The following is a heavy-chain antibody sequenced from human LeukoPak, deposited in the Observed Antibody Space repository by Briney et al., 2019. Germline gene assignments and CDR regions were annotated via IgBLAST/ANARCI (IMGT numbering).Heavy chain of an antibody. CDR1: GGSISSSNW. D-gene: IGHD6-13*01. CDR2: ISYSGST. V-gene: IGHV4-39*01. J-gene: IGHJ4*01. CDR3: ARHGRRRNSSWLPQFDY. Sequence: PSETLSLTCAVSGGSISSSNWWSWVRQPPGKGLEWIGSISYSGSTYYNPSLKSRVTVSVDTSKNQFSLKLSSVTAADTAVYYCARHGRRRNSSWLPQFDYWGHGTLVTVSS.